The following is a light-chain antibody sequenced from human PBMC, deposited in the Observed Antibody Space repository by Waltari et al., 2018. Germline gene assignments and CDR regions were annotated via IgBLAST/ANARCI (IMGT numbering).Light chain of an antibody. CDR1: QKISNY. CDR2: AAS. J-gene: IGKJ3*01. V-gene: IGKV1-39*01. Sequence: DIQMTQSPSSLSASAGDRVTITCRASQKISNYLNWYQQKPGKAPNLLIYAASSLQSGVPSRFRGSGSGTEFTLTINSLQPEDIATYYCQQHDNLFSFGPGTKVDIK. CDR3: QQHDNLFS.